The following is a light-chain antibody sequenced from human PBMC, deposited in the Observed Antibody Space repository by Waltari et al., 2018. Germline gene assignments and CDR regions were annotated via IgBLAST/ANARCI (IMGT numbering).Light chain of an antibody. CDR3: MQGTHWPWT. J-gene: IGKJ1*01. V-gene: IGKV2-30*02. CDR2: RFS. Sequence: DVVMTQSPLSLPVTLGQPASISCRSSQSLVHSDGNTYLNWFQQSPGQSPRRLFYRFSNRDSGVPDRFSGSGSGTDFTLKISRVEAEDVGVYYCMQGTHWPWTFGQGTKVEIK. CDR1: QSLVHSDGNTY.